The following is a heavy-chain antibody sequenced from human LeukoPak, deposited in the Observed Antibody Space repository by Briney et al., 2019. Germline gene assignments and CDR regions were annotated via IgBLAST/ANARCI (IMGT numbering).Heavy chain of an antibody. CDR3: ARVLWFGELPPRGAFDY. J-gene: IGHJ4*02. Sequence: SETLSLTCTVSGGSVSSGSYYWGWIRQPPGKGLEWIGDIYYSGSTNYNPSLKSRVTISVDTSKNQFSLKLSSVTAADTAVYYCARVLWFGELPPRGAFDYWGQGTLVTVSS. CDR2: IYYSGST. CDR1: GGSVSSGSYY. V-gene: IGHV4-61*01. D-gene: IGHD3-10*01.